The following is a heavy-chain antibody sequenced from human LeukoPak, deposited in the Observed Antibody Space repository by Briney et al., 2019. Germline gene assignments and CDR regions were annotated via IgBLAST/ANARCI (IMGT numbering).Heavy chain of an antibody. V-gene: IGHV4-59*08. CDR3: ARPHRDSSGWRDAFDI. CDR1: GGSISSYY. J-gene: IGHJ3*02. Sequence: SSETLSLICTVSGGSISSYYWSWIWQPPGKGLEWIGYIYYSGSTNYNPSLKSRVTISVDTSKNQFSLKLSSVTAADTAVYYCARPHRDSSGWRDAFDIWGQGTMVTVSS. D-gene: IGHD6-19*01. CDR2: IYYSGST.